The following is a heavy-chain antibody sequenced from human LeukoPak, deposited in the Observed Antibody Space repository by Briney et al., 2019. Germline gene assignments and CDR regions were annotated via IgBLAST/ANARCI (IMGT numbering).Heavy chain of an antibody. CDR1: GFPLSNYW. V-gene: IGHV3-9*01. D-gene: IGHD6-13*01. CDR3: AKDTSSSWSFDY. CDR2: ISWNSGSI. J-gene: IGHJ4*02. Sequence: GGSLRLSCAASGFPLSNYWMHWVRQTPGKGLVWVSGISWNSGSIGYADSVKGRFTISRDNAKNSLYLQMNSLRAEDTALYYCAKDTSSSWSFDYWGQGTLVTVSS.